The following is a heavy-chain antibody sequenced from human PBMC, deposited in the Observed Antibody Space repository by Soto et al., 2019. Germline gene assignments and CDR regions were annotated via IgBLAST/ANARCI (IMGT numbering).Heavy chain of an antibody. CDR1: GFTFSSYS. Sequence: PGGSLRLSCAASGFTFSSYSMNWVRQAPGKGLEWVSYISSSSSTIYYADSVKGRFTISRDNAKNSLYLQMNSLRAEDTAVYYCARVSELANDAFDIWGQGTMVTVSS. J-gene: IGHJ3*02. V-gene: IGHV3-48*01. CDR3: ARVSELANDAFDI. CDR2: ISSSSSTI. D-gene: IGHD1-7*01.